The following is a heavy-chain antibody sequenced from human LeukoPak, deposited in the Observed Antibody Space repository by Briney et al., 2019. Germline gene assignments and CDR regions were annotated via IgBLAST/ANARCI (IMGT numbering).Heavy chain of an antibody. J-gene: IGHJ4*02. D-gene: IGHD7-27*01. V-gene: IGHV1-18*01. CDR1: GYTFTDYA. CDR2: ISCYNGQK. Sequence: ASVKVSCKASGYTFTDYAVNWVRQAPGQGLEWMGWISCYNGQKEYDRKFQDRVTMTTDTPTSTVYIELRSLRSDDTAVYYCTRGNSGDPFEHWGQGTPVTVSS. CDR3: TRGNSGDPFEH.